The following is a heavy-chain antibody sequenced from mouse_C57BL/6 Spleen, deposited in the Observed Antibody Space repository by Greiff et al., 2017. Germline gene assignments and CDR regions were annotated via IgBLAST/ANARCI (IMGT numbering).Heavy chain of an antibody. D-gene: IGHD2-2*01. Sequence: EVQLVESGPGLVKPSQSLSLTCSVTGYSITSGYYWNWIRQFPGNKLEWMGYISYDGSNNYNPSLKNRISITRDTSKNQFFLKLNSVTTEDTATYYCARDKGLNLDWYFDVWGTGTTVTVSS. J-gene: IGHJ1*03. V-gene: IGHV3-6*01. CDR3: ARDKGLNLDWYFDV. CDR2: ISYDGSN. CDR1: GYSITSGYY.